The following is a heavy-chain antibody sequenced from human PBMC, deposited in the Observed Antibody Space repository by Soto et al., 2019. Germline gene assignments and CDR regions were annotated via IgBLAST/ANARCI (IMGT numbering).Heavy chain of an antibody. CDR1: GFTFSSYG. V-gene: IGHV3-30*18. CDR3: AKDPPDYGDYYFDY. D-gene: IGHD4-17*01. Sequence: QVQLVESGGGVVQPGRSLRLSCAASGFTFSSYGMHWVRQAPGKGLEGVAVILYDGSNKYYAASVKGRFTISRDNSKNTLYLQMNSLRAEDTAVYYCAKDPPDYGDYYFDYWGQGTLVTVSS. CDR2: ILYDGSNK. J-gene: IGHJ4*02.